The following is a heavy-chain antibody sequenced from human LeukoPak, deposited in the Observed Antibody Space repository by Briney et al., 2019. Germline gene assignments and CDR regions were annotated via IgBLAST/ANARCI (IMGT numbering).Heavy chain of an antibody. V-gene: IGHV3-66*01. CDR1: GITVSDNY. Sequence: GGSLRLSCAASGITVSDNYMSWVRLAPGKGLEWVSVIYSGGSTYYADSAKGRFTISRDNSKNTLYLQMNSLRAEDTAVCYCARENKAVAAHYFDYWGQGTLVTVSS. J-gene: IGHJ4*02. CDR3: ARENKAVAAHYFDY. CDR2: IYSGGST. D-gene: IGHD6-19*01.